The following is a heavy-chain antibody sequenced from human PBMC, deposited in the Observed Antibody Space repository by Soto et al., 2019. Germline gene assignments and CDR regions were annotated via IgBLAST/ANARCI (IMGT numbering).Heavy chain of an antibody. CDR2: IKQDGSEQ. D-gene: IGHD3-16*02. CDR3: ARGLTAGVFYDDTWGGYLPKTYGLDV. CDR1: GFTFNSYW. J-gene: IGHJ6*02. Sequence: EVQLVESGGGLVQPGGSVRLACAASGFTFNSYWMNWVRQAPGKGLEWVANIKQDGSEQYFVDSVRGRFSVSRDNANNLMYLEMSSLRVEDTAVYYCARGLTAGVFYDDTWGGYLPKTYGLDVWGQGTAVTVSS. V-gene: IGHV3-7*01.